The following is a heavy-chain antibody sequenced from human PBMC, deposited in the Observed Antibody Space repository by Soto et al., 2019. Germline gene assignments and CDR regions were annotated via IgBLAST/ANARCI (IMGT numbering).Heavy chain of an antibody. CDR3: IQSRCGGDCLQSYASYYDYGMDV. V-gene: IGHV2-5*02. D-gene: IGHD2-21*02. CDR1: AFSLSTGGVG. Sequence: QITLKESGPTLVKPTQTLTLTCTFSAFSLSTGGVGVGWIRQPPGKALEWLALIYWDDDKRYSPSLRSRLTITKDTSKNKVVLTMTNMDTVDTATYYCIQSRCGGDCLQSYASYYDYGMDVWGQGTTVTVSS. J-gene: IGHJ6*02. CDR2: IYWDDDK.